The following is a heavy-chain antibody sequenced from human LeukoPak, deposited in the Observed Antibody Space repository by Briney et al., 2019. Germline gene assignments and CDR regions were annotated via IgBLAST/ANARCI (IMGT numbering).Heavy chain of an antibody. CDR2: IKQDGSEK. Sequence: PGGSLRLSCAASGFTFINYWMSWVRQAPGKGLEWVANIKQDGSEKYYVDSVKGRFTISRDNAKNSLYLQMNSLRAVDTAVYYCARQGYGDYYFQHWGQGTLVTVSS. CDR1: GFTFINYW. CDR3: ARQGYGDYYFQH. J-gene: IGHJ1*01. V-gene: IGHV3-7*01. D-gene: IGHD4-17*01.